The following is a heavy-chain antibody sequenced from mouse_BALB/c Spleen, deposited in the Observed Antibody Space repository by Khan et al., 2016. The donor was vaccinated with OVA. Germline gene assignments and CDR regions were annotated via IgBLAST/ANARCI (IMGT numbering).Heavy chain of an antibody. V-gene: IGHV9-3-1*01. J-gene: IGHJ4*01. D-gene: IGHD2-10*01. Sequence: QIQLVQSGPELKKPGETVKTSCKASGYTFTNYGMNWVKQAPGKGLEWMGWINTYTGEPTYVDDFKGRFAFSLETSASTAYLQINNLKDEDTATYFCARPPYFSYVMVYWGQGTSVTVSS. CDR2: INTYTGEP. CDR1: GYTFTNYG. CDR3: ARPPYFSYVMVY.